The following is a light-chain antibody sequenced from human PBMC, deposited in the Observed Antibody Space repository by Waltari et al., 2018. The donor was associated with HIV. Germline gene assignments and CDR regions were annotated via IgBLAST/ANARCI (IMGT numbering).Light chain of an antibody. Sequence: QSVLSQPPSASGTPRQRVTISCSGSSSNIETDYIYWYQHPPGTAPKLLISRNSQRPSGVPDRFSGSKSGTSASLAISGLRSEDEADYYCATWADSRVMFVGGTKLTVL. CDR3: ATWADSRVM. CDR2: RNS. J-gene: IGLJ3*02. V-gene: IGLV1-47*01. CDR1: SSNIETDY.